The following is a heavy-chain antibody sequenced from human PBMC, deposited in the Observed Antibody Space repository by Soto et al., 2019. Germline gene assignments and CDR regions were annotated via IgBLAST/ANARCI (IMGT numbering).Heavy chain of an antibody. D-gene: IGHD1-20*01. CDR3: ARVNSDHGHAFDV. Sequence: ASGKVSWKASGYTFTSYGISWVRQAPGQGLEWMGWISAYNGNTIYAQKVQGRVSMTTATSTSTAYMELRSLRSDDTAVYHCARVNSDHGHAFDVWGQGTLVTVSS. J-gene: IGHJ3*01. CDR1: GYTFTSYG. CDR2: ISAYNGNT. V-gene: IGHV1-18*01.